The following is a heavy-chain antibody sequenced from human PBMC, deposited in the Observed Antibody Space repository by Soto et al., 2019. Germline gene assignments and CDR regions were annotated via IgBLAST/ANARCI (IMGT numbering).Heavy chain of an antibody. Sequence: LQLQESGSGLVKPSQTLSLTCAVSGGSISSGGYSWSWIRQPPGKGLEWIGYIYHSGSTYYNPSLKGRVTISVDRSKNQFSLKLSSVTAADTAVYYCARGMTTVTTIDYGGQGTLVTVSS. CDR2: IYHSGST. V-gene: IGHV4-30-2*01. CDR1: GGSISSGGYS. CDR3: ARGMTTVTTIDY. D-gene: IGHD4-4*01. J-gene: IGHJ4*02.